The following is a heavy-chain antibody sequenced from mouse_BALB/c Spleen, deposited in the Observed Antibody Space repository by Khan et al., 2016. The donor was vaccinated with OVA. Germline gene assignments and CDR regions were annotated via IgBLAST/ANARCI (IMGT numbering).Heavy chain of an antibody. J-gene: IGHJ3*01. V-gene: IGHV14-3*02. D-gene: IGHD1-3*01. Sequence: VQLQQSGAELVKPGASVKLSCTASGFNIKDTYIHWVKQRPEQGLEWIGRIDPATGKTENDPKFQDKATIKADTSSNTAYLQLSSLTSEDTAVYFCYICVTHLYGSGGFVYWGQGTLVTVSA. CDR1: GFNIKDTY. CDR3: YICVTHLYGSGGFVY. CDR2: IDPATGKT.